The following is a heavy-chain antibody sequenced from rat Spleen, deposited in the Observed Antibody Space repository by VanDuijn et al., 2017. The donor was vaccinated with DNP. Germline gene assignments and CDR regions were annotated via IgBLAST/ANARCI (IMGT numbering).Heavy chain of an antibody. J-gene: IGHJ4*01. CDR2: ISYDGGDT. CDR3: ARGTLRLRAMDA. Sequence: EVQLVESGGGLVQPGRSLKLSCAASGFSFRDYDMAWVRQAPTKGLEWVAYISYDGGDTYYGDSVKGRFTISRDNAKSTLYLQMNSLRSEDMATYYWARGTLRLRAMDAWGQGTSVTVSS. CDR1: GFSFRDYD. D-gene: IGHD1-6*01. V-gene: IGHV5S23*01.